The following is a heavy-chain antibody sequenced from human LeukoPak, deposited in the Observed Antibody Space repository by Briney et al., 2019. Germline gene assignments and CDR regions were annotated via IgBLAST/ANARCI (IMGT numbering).Heavy chain of an antibody. Sequence: GASVKVSCKASGGTFSSYAISWVRQAPGQGLEWMGGIIPIFGTANYAQKFQGRVTITADESTSTAYMELSSLRSEDTAVYYCARDCSSTSCLPDNWFDPWGQGTLVTVSS. V-gene: IGHV1-69*13. CDR2: IIPIFGTA. CDR1: GGTFSSYA. D-gene: IGHD2-2*01. J-gene: IGHJ5*02. CDR3: ARDCSSTSCLPDNWFDP.